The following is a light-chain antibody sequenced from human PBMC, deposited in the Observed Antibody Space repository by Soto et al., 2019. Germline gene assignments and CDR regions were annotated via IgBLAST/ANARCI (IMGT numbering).Light chain of an antibody. CDR1: SSDVGSYNL. V-gene: IGLV2-23*01. J-gene: IGLJ1*01. CDR3: FSYAGSSTYV. Sequence: QSALTQPASVSGSPGQSITISCAGTSSDVGSYNLVSWYQNHPGKAPKLMIYEGSKRPSGVSNRFSGSKSGNTASLTISGLQAEDEADYFCFSYAGSSTYVFGTGTKVTVL. CDR2: EGS.